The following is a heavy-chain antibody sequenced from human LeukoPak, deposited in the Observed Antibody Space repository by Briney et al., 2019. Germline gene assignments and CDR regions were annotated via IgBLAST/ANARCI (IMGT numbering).Heavy chain of an antibody. J-gene: IGHJ4*02. CDR2: MSSGSTYI. Sequence: GRSLRLSCAASGSIFSDSSMSWVRQAPRDGLEWVSSMSSGSTYIYYPDSVKGRFTISRDNAKNSLFLQMNSLRAEDTAVYYCAKDDAGWSRDYWGQGTLVTVSS. CDR1: GSIFSDSS. D-gene: IGHD6-19*01. V-gene: IGHV3-21*01. CDR3: AKDDAGWSRDY.